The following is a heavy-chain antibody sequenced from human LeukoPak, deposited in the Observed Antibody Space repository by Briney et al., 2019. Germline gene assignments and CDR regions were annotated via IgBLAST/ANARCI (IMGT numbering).Heavy chain of an antibody. Sequence: GGSLRLSCAASGFTFSDYYMSWIRQAPGKGLEWVSYISSSNSYTNYADSVKGRFYADSVKGRFTISNDNAKNSLYLQMNSLRAEDTAVYYCASLTYYFDSSGYYPGYFQHWGQGTLVTVSS. J-gene: IGHJ1*01. CDR3: ASLTYYFDSSGYYPGYFQH. CDR1: GFTFSDYY. CDR2: ISSSNSYT. D-gene: IGHD3-22*01. V-gene: IGHV3-11*03.